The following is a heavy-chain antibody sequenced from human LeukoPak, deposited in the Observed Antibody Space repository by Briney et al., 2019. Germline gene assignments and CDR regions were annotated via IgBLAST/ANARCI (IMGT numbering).Heavy chain of an antibody. Sequence: PSETLSLTCTVSGGSISSGSYYWGWIRQPPGKGLEWIGSIYYSGSTYYNPSLKSRVTMSVDTSKDQFSLKLSSVTAADKAVYYCARAVVVVASSLYYFDYWGQGTLVTVSS. CDR3: ARAVVVVASSLYYFDY. J-gene: IGHJ4*02. CDR2: IYYSGST. V-gene: IGHV4-39*07. D-gene: IGHD2-15*01. CDR1: GGSISSGSYY.